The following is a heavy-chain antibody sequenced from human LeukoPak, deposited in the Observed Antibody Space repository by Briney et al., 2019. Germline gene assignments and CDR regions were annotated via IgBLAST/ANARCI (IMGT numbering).Heavy chain of an antibody. V-gene: IGHV3-30*18. CDR3: AKDRALANWNYRGFDY. CDR1: GFTFSSYG. Sequence: PGRSLGLSCAASGFTFSSYGMHWVRQAPGKVLEWVAVISYDGSNKYYADSVKGRFTISRDNSKNTLYLQMNSLRAEDTAVYYCAKDRALANWNYRGFDYWGQGTLVTVSS. CDR2: ISYDGSNK. D-gene: IGHD1-7*01. J-gene: IGHJ4*02.